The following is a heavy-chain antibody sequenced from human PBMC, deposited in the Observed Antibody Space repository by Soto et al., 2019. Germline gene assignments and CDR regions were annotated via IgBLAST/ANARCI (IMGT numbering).Heavy chain of an antibody. V-gene: IGHV1-69*01. CDR2: ITPYSATA. CDR3: ARWRGTVTSPGFMGPLDY. D-gene: IGHD3-16*01. Sequence: GQLVQSGAEVKKPGSSVRVSCKSSGGSIKSFTISWVRQAPGQEPEWLGGITPYSATAKYAQKFQGRLTITADESTNSVYMDLASLRSDDTALYYCARWRGTVTSPGFMGPLDYWGQGTLVTVSS. J-gene: IGHJ4*02. CDR1: GGSIKSFT.